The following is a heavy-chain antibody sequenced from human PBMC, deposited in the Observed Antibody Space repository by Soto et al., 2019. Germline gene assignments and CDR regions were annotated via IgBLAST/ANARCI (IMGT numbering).Heavy chain of an antibody. CDR2: IYHSGST. V-gene: IGHV4-30-2*01. CDR3: ARGGVDYYDSSGYYFSPYYFDY. D-gene: IGHD3-22*01. Sequence: SETLSLTCAVSGGSVSSGGYSWSWIRQPPGKGLEWIGYIYHSGSTYYNPSLKSRVTISVDRSKNQFSLKLSSVTAADTAVYYCARGGVDYYDSSGYYFSPYYFDYWGQGTLVTVSS. J-gene: IGHJ4*02. CDR1: GGSVSSGGYS.